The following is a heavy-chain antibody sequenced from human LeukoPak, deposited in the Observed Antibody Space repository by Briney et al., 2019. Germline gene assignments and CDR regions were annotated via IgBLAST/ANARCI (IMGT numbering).Heavy chain of an antibody. CDR1: GYTFTSYY. Sequence: ASVNVSCTASGYTFTSYYMHWVRQAPGQGLEWMGIINPSGGSTSYAQKFQGRVTMTRDTSTSTVYMELSSLRSEDTAVYYCARDDEPLDGLGYWGQGTLVTVSS. V-gene: IGHV1-46*01. CDR3: ARDDEPLDGLGY. D-gene: IGHD3-3*02. J-gene: IGHJ4*02. CDR2: INPSGGST.